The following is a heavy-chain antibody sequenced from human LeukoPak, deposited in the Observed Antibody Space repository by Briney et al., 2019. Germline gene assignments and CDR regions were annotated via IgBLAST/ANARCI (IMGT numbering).Heavy chain of an antibody. Sequence: SETLSLTCTVSGGSISSYYWSWLRQPAGKGLEWIGRIYTSGSTNYNPSLKSRVTMSVDTSKNQFSLKLSSVTAADTAVYYCARDPSIAAAGTRPYYYYYMDVWGKGTTVTVSS. D-gene: IGHD6-13*01. CDR2: IYTSGST. J-gene: IGHJ6*03. V-gene: IGHV4-4*07. CDR3: ARDPSIAAAGTRPYYYYYMDV. CDR1: GGSISSYY.